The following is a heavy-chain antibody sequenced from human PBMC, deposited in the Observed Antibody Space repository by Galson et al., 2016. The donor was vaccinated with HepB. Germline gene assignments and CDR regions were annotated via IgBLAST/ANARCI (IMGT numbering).Heavy chain of an antibody. V-gene: IGHV3-33*06. Sequence: SLRLSCAASGFTFSEFGMHWVRQAPGKGLERVAVIWYDGSQKYYDDSVKGRFTVSRDNSRKAVYLQMNSLRPEDTAVYYCAKAHYRGHYYYGTDVWGQGTTVIVSS. J-gene: IGHJ6*02. CDR2: IWYDGSQK. D-gene: IGHD1-14*01. CDR1: GFTFSEFG. CDR3: AKAHYRGHYYYGTDV.